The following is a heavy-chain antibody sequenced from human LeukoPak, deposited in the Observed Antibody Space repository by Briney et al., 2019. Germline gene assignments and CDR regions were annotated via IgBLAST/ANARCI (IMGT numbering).Heavy chain of an antibody. D-gene: IGHD3-10*01. CDR3: ARGIWFGELFPDAFDI. V-gene: IGHV4-30-4*01. CDR1: GGSISSGDYY. CDR2: IYYSGST. Sequence: PSQTLSLTCTVSGGSISSGDYYWSWIRQPPGKGLEWIGYIYYSGSTYYNPSLKSRVTISVDTSKNQFSLKLSSVTAADTAVYYCARGIWFGELFPDAFDIWGQGTMVTVSS. J-gene: IGHJ3*02.